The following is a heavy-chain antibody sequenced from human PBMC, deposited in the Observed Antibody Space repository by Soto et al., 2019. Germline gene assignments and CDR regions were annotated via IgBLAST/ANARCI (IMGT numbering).Heavy chain of an antibody. V-gene: IGHV3-48*01. J-gene: IGHJ4*02. CDR2: ISSSSSTI. Sequence: GGSLRLSCAASGFSFRIYSMNWVRQAPGKGLEWVSYISSSSSTIYYADSVKGRFTISRDNAKNSLYLQMNSLRAEDTAVYYCASHNTVTNRNYWGQGTLVTVSS. D-gene: IGHD4-17*01. CDR3: ASHNTVTNRNY. CDR1: GFSFRIYS.